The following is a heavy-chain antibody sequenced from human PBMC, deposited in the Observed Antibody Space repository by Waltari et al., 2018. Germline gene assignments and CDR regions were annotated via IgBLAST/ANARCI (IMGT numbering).Heavy chain of an antibody. CDR3: ARGGGTWTSPASGAFDI. J-gene: IGHJ3*02. CDR1: GFTFSSYW. D-gene: IGHD1-1*01. V-gene: IGHV3-7*01. CDR2: IKQDGSEK. Sequence: EVQLVESGGGLVQPGGSLRLSCAASGFTFSSYWMSWVSQAPGKWLEWVANIKQDGSEKYYVDSVKGRFTISRDNAKNSTYLQMDRLRAEDTAVYYCARGGGTWTSPASGAFDIWGQGTMVNVSS.